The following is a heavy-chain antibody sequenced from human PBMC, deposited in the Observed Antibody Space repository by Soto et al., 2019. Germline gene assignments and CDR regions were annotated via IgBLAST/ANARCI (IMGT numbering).Heavy chain of an antibody. CDR3: AKGFIVVVTVTRPDDAFDA. D-gene: IGHD2-21*02. CDR2: ISGGGGST. Sequence: SGGSLRLSCAASGFTFGNYGMNWVRQAPGKGLEWVSGISGGGGSTYYADSVKGRFTISRDPSKNTIFLEMNSLRAEDTAVYYCAKGFIVVVTVTRPDDAFDAWGQGTLVTVSS. V-gene: IGHV3-23*01. J-gene: IGHJ5*01. CDR1: GFTFGNYG.